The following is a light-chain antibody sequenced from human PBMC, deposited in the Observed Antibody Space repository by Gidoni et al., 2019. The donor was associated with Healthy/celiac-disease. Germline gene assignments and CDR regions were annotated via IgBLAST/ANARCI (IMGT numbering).Light chain of an antibody. CDR1: SSDVGGYNL. CDR3: CSYAGSSTFEV. J-gene: IGLJ2*01. CDR2: EVS. Sequence: QSALTQPAPVSGSPGQSVTISCTGTSSDVGGYNLVSWYQQHPGKAPKLMIYEVSKRPSGVSNRFSGSKSGNTASLTISGLQAEDEADYYCCSYAGSSTFEVFGGGTKLTVL. V-gene: IGLV2-23*02.